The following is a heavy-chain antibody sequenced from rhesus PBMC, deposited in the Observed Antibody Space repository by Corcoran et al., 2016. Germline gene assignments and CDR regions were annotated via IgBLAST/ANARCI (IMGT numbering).Heavy chain of an antibody. CDR3: ARADGIAAGRYNRFDV. J-gene: IGHJ5-1*01. CDR2: ISGSGGST. D-gene: IGHD6-13*01. CDR1: GGSISSNW. V-gene: IGHV4-173*01. Sequence: QLQLQESGPGLVKPSETLSLTCAVSGGSISSNWWSWIRQPPGKGLEWIGRISGSGGSTCYNPSLKRRVTSSTATSKNQLSLKLISVTAADPAVYYCARADGIAAGRYNRFDVWGPGVLVTVSS.